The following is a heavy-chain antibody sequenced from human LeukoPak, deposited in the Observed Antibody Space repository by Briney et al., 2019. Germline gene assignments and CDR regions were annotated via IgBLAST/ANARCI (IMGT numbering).Heavy chain of an antibody. CDR2: IYISGST. D-gene: IGHD3-10*01. Sequence: SETLSLTCTVFGASISPYYWSWIRQPAGKGLEWIGHIYISGSTNYNPSLKSRVTMSLDTSKNQFSLRLHSMTAADTAVYYCAKEGMIRGVIDYWGQGALVTVSS. V-gene: IGHV4-4*07. CDR1: GASISPYY. J-gene: IGHJ4*02. CDR3: AKEGMIRGVIDY.